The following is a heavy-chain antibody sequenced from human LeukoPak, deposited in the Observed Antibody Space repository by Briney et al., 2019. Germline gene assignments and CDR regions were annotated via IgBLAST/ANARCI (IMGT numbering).Heavy chain of an antibody. CDR3: ATWGYCDSGTCDPG. D-gene: IGHD2-15*01. V-gene: IGHV3-74*01. CDR1: GFXLSSYW. CDR2: IHSDGRTT. J-gene: IGHJ4*02. Sequence: PGGSLRLSCAASGFXLSSYWIEWVRQAPGKGLVWVSRIHSDGRTTSYADSVKGRFTISRDNAKNTLYLQMDSLRAEDTAVYYCATWGYCDSGTCDPGWGQGALVTVSS.